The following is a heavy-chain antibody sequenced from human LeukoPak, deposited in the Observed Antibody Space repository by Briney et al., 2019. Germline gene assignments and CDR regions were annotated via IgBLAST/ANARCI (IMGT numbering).Heavy chain of an antibody. CDR2: INPNSGGT. Sequence: GASVKVSCKASGYTFTGYYMHWVRQAPGQGLEWMGWINPNSGGTYYAQKFQGWVTMTRDTSISTAYMELSRLRSDDTAVYYCARGAQVSLPAASLDYWGRGTLVTVSS. D-gene: IGHD2-2*01. CDR3: ARGAQVSLPAASLDY. V-gene: IGHV1-2*04. J-gene: IGHJ4*02. CDR1: GYTFTGYY.